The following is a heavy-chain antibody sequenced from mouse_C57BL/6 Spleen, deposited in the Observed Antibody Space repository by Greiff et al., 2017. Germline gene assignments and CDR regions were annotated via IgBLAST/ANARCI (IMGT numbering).Heavy chain of an antibody. V-gene: IGHV5-9-1*02. J-gene: IGHJ3*01. CDR3: TRDYYSNWFAY. CDR1: GFTFSSYA. D-gene: IGHD2-5*01. Sequence: EVMLVESGEGLVKPGGSLKLSCAASGFTFSSYAMSWVRQTPEKRLEWVAYISSGGDYIYYADTVKGRFTISRDNARNTLYLQMSRLKSEDTAMYYCTRDYYSNWFAYWGQGTLVTVSA. CDR2: ISSGGDYI.